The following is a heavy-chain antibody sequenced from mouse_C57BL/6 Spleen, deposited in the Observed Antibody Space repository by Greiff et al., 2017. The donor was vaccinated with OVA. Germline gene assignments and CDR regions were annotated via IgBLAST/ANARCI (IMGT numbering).Heavy chain of an antibody. J-gene: IGHJ2*01. CDR2: IDPYDSYT. V-gene: IGHV1-59*01. CDR1: GYTFTSYW. CDR3: AREGAPC. Sequence: VQLQQPGAELVRPGTSVKLSCKASGYTFTSYWMHWVKQRPGQGLEWIGVIDPYDSYTNYNQKFKGKATLTVDTSSSTAYMQLSSLTSEDSAVYYCAREGAPCWGKGTTLTVSS.